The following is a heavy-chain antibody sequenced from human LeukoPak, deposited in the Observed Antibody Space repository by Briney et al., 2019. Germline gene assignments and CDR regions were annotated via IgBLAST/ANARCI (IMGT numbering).Heavy chain of an antibody. CDR3: ARGLLLWFGELSQPFDY. CDR1: GFTFSSYA. CDR2: ISYDGSNK. Sequence: QPGRSLRLSCAASGFTFSSYAMHWVRQAPGKGLERVAAISYDGSNKYYADSVKGRFTISRDNSKNTLYLQMNSLRAEDTAVYYCARGLLLWFGELSQPFDYWGQGTLVTVSS. V-gene: IGHV3-30*04. D-gene: IGHD3-10*01. J-gene: IGHJ4*02.